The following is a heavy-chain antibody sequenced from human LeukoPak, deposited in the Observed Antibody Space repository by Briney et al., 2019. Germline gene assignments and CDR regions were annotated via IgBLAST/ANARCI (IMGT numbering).Heavy chain of an antibody. J-gene: IGHJ4*02. CDR3: ARASTTFDD. D-gene: IGHD1-14*01. CDR2: ISDGGST. V-gene: IGHV4-59*01. CDR1: GGSISSYY. Sequence: SETLSLTCRVSGGSISSYYWSWIRQPPGKGLEWIGHISDGGSTNYNPSLTSRVSISVDTSKNQFSLNLTSMTAADTALYFCARASTTFDDWGQGTLVTVSS.